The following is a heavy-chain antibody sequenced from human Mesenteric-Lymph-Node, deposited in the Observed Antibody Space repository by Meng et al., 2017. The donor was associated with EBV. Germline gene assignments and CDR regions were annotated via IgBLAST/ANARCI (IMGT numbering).Heavy chain of an antibody. CDR1: GGSISSSSDF. Sequence: QLQLTAPGPGLVKPSEPLSLTCSVSGGSISSSSDFWGWIRQPPGKGLEWIGTIHYSGSTYYNPSLKSRVTISVDTSKNQFSLKLSSVTAADTAVYFCARDALGGYTSGWFDYWGQGTLVTVSS. D-gene: IGHD5-12*01. J-gene: IGHJ5*01. CDR2: IHYSGST. V-gene: IGHV4-39*07. CDR3: ARDALGGYTSGWFDY.